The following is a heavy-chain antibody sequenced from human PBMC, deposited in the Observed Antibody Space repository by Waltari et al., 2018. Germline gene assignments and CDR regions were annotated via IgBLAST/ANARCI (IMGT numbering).Heavy chain of an antibody. D-gene: IGHD6-13*01. CDR2: ISSSSSTI. V-gene: IGHV3-48*01. Sequence: EVQLVESGGGLVQPGGSLRLSCAASGFTFSSYSMNWVRQAPGKGLECVSYISSSSSTIYYADSVKGRFTISRDNAKNSLYLQMNSLRAEDTAVYYCARKYSSSWNHYFDYWGQGTLVTVSS. CDR1: GFTFSSYS. J-gene: IGHJ4*02. CDR3: ARKYSSSWNHYFDY.